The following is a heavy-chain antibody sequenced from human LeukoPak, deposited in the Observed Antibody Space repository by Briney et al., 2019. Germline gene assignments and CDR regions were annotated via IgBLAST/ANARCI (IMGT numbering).Heavy chain of an antibody. CDR2: ISYDGSNK. D-gene: IGHD1-26*01. J-gene: IGHJ4*02. CDR3: ASDGGSYPSVYYFDY. Sequence: PGRSLRFSCAASGFTFSSYAMHWVRQAPGKGLEWVAVISYDGSNKYYADSVKGRFTISRDNSKNTLYLQMNSLRAEDTAVYYCASDGGSYPSVYYFDYWGQGTLVTVSS. V-gene: IGHV3-30*04. CDR1: GFTFSSYA.